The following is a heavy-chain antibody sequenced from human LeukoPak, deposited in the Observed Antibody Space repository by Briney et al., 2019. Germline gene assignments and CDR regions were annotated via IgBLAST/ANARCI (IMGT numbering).Heavy chain of an antibody. CDR1: GGTFSSYA. Sequence: ASVKVSCKASGGTFSSYAISWVRQAPGQGLEWMGWISAYNGNTNYAQKLQGRVTMTTDTSTSTAYMELRSLRSDDTAVYYCARGTHSNPFDYWGQGTLVTVSS. D-gene: IGHD1-14*01. CDR2: ISAYNGNT. J-gene: IGHJ4*02. V-gene: IGHV1-18*01. CDR3: ARGTHSNPFDY.